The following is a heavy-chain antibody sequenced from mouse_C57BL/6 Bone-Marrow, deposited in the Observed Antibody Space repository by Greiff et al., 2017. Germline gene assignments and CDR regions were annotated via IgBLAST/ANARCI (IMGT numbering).Heavy chain of an antibody. CDR3: ARPYYSNYWYFDV. J-gene: IGHJ1*03. CDR1: GYTFTSYW. V-gene: IGHV1-55*01. Sequence: QVQLQQPGAELVKPGASVKMSCKASGYTFTSYWITWVKQRPGQGLEWIGDIYPGSGSTNYNEKFKSKATLTVDTSSSTAYMQLSSLTSEASAVYYCARPYYSNYWYFDVWGTGTKVTVSS. CDR2: IYPGSGST. D-gene: IGHD2-5*01.